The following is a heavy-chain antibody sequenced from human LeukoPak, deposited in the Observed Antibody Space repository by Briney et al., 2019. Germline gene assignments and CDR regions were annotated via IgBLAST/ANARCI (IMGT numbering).Heavy chain of an antibody. CDR2: INVYNGNT. Sequence: GASVKVSCKTSGYTFTTYTINWVRQAPGQGLEWMGWINVYNGNTSNAQKFQGRVTMTTDTSTSTAYMELTSLRSDDTAVYYCARWDRVDIAATNDDYWGQGTLVTVSS. V-gene: IGHV1-18*04. J-gene: IGHJ4*02. CDR3: ARWDRVDIAATNDDY. D-gene: IGHD5-12*01. CDR1: GYTFTTYT.